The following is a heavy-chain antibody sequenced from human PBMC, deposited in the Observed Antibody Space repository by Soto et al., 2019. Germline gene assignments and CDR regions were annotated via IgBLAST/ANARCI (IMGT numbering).Heavy chain of an antibody. D-gene: IGHD1-26*01. CDR3: SSRGSSFDY. Sequence: EVQLVESGGGLVQPGGSLKLSCAASGFTFSGSAMHWVRQASGKGLEWVGRIRSKANSYATAYAASVKGRFTIYRDDSKNTAYLQMNSLKTEDTAVYYCSSRGSSFDYWGQGTLVTVSS. CDR2: IRSKANSYAT. J-gene: IGHJ4*02. CDR1: GFTFSGSA. V-gene: IGHV3-73*02.